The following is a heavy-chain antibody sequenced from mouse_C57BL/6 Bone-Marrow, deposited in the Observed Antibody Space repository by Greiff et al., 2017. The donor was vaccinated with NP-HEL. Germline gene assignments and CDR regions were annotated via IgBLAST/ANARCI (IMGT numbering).Heavy chain of an antibody. CDR1: GYAFSSSW. CDR3: ASHTFYYYGSSPYWYFDV. V-gene: IGHV1-82*01. Sequence: VQLQQSGPELVKPGASVKISCKASGYAFSSSWMNWVKQRPGKGLEWIGRIYPGDGDTNYNGKFKGKATLTADKSSSTAYMQLSSLTSEDSAVYFCASHTFYYYGSSPYWYFDVWGTGTTVTVSS. D-gene: IGHD1-1*01. CDR2: IYPGDGDT. J-gene: IGHJ1*03.